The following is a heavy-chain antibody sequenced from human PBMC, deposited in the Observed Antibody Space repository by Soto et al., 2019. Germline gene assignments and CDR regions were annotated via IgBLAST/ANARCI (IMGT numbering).Heavy chain of an antibody. D-gene: IGHD3-9*01. Sequence: QVQLQESGPGLVKPSQTLSLTCTVSGGSISSGGYYWSWIRQHPGKGLEWIGYIYYSGSTYYNPSLKSRLTLSVDTSSNPFSLKLSAVTAADTAVYYCARDWGLLLRYFAWSLRAFDIWGQGTMVTVSS. V-gene: IGHV4-31*03. J-gene: IGHJ3*02. CDR1: GGSISSGGYY. CDR3: ARDWGLLLRYFAWSLRAFDI. CDR2: IYYSGST.